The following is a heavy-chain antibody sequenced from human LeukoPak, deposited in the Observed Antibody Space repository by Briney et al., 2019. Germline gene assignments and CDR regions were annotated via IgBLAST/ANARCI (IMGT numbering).Heavy chain of an antibody. D-gene: IGHD1-26*01. Sequence: GGSLRLSCTASGFIFRDYYMSWIRQAPGKGLEWVSYISRSDTTIYYADSVRGRFTISRDNAKNSLYLQMNSLRVEDTAVYYCARWNPVSGSYRGGRPVPQWGQGTLVTVSS. V-gene: IGHV3-11*04. CDR2: ISRSDTTI. CDR1: GFIFRDYY. J-gene: IGHJ4*02. CDR3: ARWNPVSGSYRGGRPVPQ.